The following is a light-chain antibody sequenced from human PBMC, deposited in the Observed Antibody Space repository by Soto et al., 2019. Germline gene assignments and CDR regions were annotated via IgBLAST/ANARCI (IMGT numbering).Light chain of an antibody. CDR3: QSYDSSLSGYV. CDR2: GNS. J-gene: IGLJ1*01. CDR1: SSNIGAGYD. Sequence: QSVLTQPPSVSGAPGQRVTISCIGSSSNIGAGYDVHWYQQLPGTAPKLLIYGNSNQPSGVPDRFSGSKSGTSASLAITGLQAEDEADYYCQSYDSSLSGYVFGTGTKLTVL. V-gene: IGLV1-40*01.